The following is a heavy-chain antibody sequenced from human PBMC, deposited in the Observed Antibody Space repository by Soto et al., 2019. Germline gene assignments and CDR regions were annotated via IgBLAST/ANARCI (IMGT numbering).Heavy chain of an antibody. Sequence: PGESLKLSCKGSGYSFTSYWIGWVRQMPGKGLEWMGIIYPGDSDTRYSPSFQGQVTISADKSISTAYLQWSSLKASDTAMYYCARSPGDYDILTGYDYYYGMDVWGQGTTVTVSS. V-gene: IGHV5-51*01. D-gene: IGHD3-9*01. CDR2: IYPGDSDT. J-gene: IGHJ6*02. CDR3: ARSPGDYDILTGYDYYYGMDV. CDR1: GYSFTSYW.